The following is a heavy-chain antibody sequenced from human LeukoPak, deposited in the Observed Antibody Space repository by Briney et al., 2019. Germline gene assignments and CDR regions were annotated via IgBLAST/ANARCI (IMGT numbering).Heavy chain of an antibody. Sequence: PGGSLRLSCATSGFTFSDRRITWVRQAPGKGLEWVAYISGSSNYINYADSVKGRFTISRDNAKTSVYLQMNSLRAEDTAVYYCAREPSGWYVDYWGQGTLVTVSS. D-gene: IGHD6-19*01. V-gene: IGHV3-21*01. CDR3: AREPSGWYVDY. CDR1: GFTFSDRR. J-gene: IGHJ4*02. CDR2: ISGSSNYI.